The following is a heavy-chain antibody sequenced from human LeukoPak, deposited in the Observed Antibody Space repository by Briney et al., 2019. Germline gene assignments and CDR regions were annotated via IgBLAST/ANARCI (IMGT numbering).Heavy chain of an antibody. V-gene: IGHV3-53*01. D-gene: IGHD6-19*01. CDR3: ARRAGTSSHSYDY. CDR2: IYSGGST. Sequence: PGGSLRLSCAASELTLSSNYMSWIRQAPGGGLEGVSFIYSGGSTLYADSVRGRFIISKDNSKNTLYLQMNSLRAEDTAVYYCARRAGTSSHSYDYWGQGTLVTVSS. J-gene: IGHJ4*02. CDR1: ELTLSSNY.